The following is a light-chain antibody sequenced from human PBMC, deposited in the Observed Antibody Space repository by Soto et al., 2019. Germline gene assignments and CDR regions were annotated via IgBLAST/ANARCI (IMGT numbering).Light chain of an antibody. CDR1: QTISTW. V-gene: IGKV1-5*01. Sequence: DIQMTQSPSTLSASVGDRVTITCRASQTISTWLAWYQQKAGKAPKLLVYDASTLQSGVASRFSGSGSGTEFTLIISGLQPDDSATYYCQQYTNTNNPWMFGQGTKVDIK. CDR3: QQYTNTNNPWM. J-gene: IGKJ1*01. CDR2: DAS.